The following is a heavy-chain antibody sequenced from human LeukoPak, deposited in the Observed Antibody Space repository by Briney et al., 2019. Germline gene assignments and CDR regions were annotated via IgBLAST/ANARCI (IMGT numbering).Heavy chain of an antibody. CDR1: GYTFTSYF. J-gene: IGHJ4*02. Sequence: GASVKVSCKASGYTFTSYFMHWVRQAPGQGLEWMGIINPSGGNTNYAQKFQGRVTMTRDTSTCTVYMELSSLRSEDTAVYYCAREQSGGNFDYWGQGTLVTVTS. CDR3: AREQSGGNFDY. CDR2: INPSGGNT. V-gene: IGHV1-46*01. D-gene: IGHD1-26*01.